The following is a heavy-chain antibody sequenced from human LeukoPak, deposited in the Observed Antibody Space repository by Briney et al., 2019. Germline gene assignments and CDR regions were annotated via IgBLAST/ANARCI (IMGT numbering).Heavy chain of an antibody. D-gene: IGHD6-19*01. CDR3: VKDTSYSSGWLIDWFDP. V-gene: IGHV3-64D*06. Sequence: GGSLRLSCSASGFTFSSYAMHWVRQAPGKGLEYVSAISSNGGSTYYADSVKGRFTISRDNSKNTLYLQMSSLRADDTAVYYCVKDTSYSSGWLIDWFDPWGQGTLVTVSS. J-gene: IGHJ5*02. CDR2: ISSNGGST. CDR1: GFTFSSYA.